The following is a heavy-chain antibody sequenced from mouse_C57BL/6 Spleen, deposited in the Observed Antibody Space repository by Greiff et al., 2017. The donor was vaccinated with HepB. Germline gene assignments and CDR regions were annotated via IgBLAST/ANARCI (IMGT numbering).Heavy chain of an antibody. CDR2: IDPSDSYT. J-gene: IGHJ3*01. Sequence: VQLQQPGAELVKPGASVKLSCKASGYTFTSYWMQWVKQRPGQGLEWIGEIDPSDSYTNYNQKFKGKATLTVDTSSSTAYMQLSSLTSEDSAVYYCARGGDSWFAYWGQGTLVTVSA. CDR1: GYTFTSYW. V-gene: IGHV1-50*01. D-gene: IGHD3-3*01. CDR3: ARGGDSWFAY.